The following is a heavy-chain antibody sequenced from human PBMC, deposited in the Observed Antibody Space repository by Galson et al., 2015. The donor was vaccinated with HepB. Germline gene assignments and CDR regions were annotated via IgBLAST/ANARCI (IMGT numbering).Heavy chain of an antibody. D-gene: IGHD2-2*02. J-gene: IGHJ5*02. CDR3: ARAGAVCSSTGCYTWFDP. Sequence: SLRLSCAVSGFSFSSYSMNWVRQAPGKGLEWISYISSTSGTIYYAESVKGRFTISRDNAKNSLYLQMNSLRAEDTAVYYCARAGAVCSSTGCYTWFDPWGQGTLVTVSS. CDR2: ISSTSGTI. CDR1: GFSFSSYS. V-gene: IGHV3-48*01.